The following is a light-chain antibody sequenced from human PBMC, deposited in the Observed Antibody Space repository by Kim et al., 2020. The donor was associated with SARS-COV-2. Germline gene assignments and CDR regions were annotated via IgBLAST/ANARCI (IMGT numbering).Light chain of an antibody. Sequence: QSVLTQPPSASGTPGQEISISCSGTSSNVGGNSVSWYKQLPGQAPQLLIHSNDQRPSGVPDRFSASKSVTSASLAISGLQSEDEADYYCASWDDSLNGLVVFGGGPKVTVL. J-gene: IGLJ2*01. CDR2: SND. CDR3: ASWDDSLNGLVV. CDR1: SSNVGGNS. V-gene: IGLV1-44*01.